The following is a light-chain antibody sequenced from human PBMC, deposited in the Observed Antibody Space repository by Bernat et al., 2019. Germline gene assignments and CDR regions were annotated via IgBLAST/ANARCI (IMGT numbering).Light chain of an antibody. CDR2: KSS. Sequence: DIQMTQSPSTLSASVGDRVTITCRASQSISDWLAWYQQKPGKAPKLLIYKSSNLESGVPSRFSGSGYGKQFTLTISSLQADDSATYYYQQCYSYITIGEGTRLEIK. J-gene: IGKJ5*01. CDR3: QQCYSYIT. CDR1: QSISDW. V-gene: IGKV1-5*03.